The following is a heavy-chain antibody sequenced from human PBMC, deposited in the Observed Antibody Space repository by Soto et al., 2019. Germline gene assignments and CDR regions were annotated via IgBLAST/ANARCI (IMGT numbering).Heavy chain of an antibody. D-gene: IGHD3-16*02. CDR1: GFSLSTSGVGVG. CDR2: IYWDDDK. V-gene: IGHV2-5*02. J-gene: IGHJ4*02. CDR3: ARWGSSRLDY. Sequence: QITLKESGPTLVKPTQTLTLTCTFSGFSLSTSGVGVGVGWIRQPPGKALEWLALIYWDDDKLYSPSLKTRVTITKETSKNQVVLTMTNMDPVDTATYYCARWGSSRLDYWGQGTLVTVSS.